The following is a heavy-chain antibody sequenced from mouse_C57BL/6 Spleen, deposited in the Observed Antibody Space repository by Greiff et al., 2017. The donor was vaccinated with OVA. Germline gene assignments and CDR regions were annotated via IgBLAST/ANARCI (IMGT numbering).Heavy chain of an antibody. CDR2: IWTGGGT. Sequence: QVQLKQSGPGLVAPSQSLSITCTVSGFSLTSYAISWVRQPPGKGLEWLGVIWTGGGTNYNSALKSRLSISKDNSKSQVFLKMNSLQTDDTARYYCASHYGKKGDYYAMDYWGQGTSVTVSS. V-gene: IGHV2-9-1*01. D-gene: IGHD2-1*01. CDR1: GFSLTSYA. CDR3: ASHYGKKGDYYAMDY. J-gene: IGHJ4*01.